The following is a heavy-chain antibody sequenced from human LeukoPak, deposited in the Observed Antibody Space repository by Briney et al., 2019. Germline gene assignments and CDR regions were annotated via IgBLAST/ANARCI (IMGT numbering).Heavy chain of an antibody. V-gene: IGHV4-59*01. CDR3: ARTIMYSSSWYHFDY. J-gene: IGHJ4*02. Sequence: SETLSLTCTVSGGSISSYYWSWIRQPPGKGLEWIGYIYYSGSTNYNPSLKSRVTISVDTSKNQFSLKLSSVTAADTAVYYCARTIMYSSSWYHFDYWGQGTLVTVSS. CDR2: IYYSGST. CDR1: GGSISSYY. D-gene: IGHD6-13*01.